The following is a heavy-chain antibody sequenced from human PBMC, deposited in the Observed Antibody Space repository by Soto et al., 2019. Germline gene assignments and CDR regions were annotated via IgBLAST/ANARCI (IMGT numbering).Heavy chain of an antibody. CDR3: VREDGLVGSNSAFDY. Sequence: LRLSCATSGFSFSTYNMNWVRQAPGKGLEWVSSINGRSNYKYYTDSVEGRFAISRDNPKNSLYLQMDSLRVEDTAVYYCVREDGLVGSNSAFDYWGQGTLVTVSS. CDR2: INGRSNYK. D-gene: IGHD1-26*01. CDR1: GFSFSTYN. V-gene: IGHV3-21*01. J-gene: IGHJ4*02.